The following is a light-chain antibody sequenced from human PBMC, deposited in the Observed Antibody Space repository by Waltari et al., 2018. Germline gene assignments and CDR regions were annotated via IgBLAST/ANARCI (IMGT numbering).Light chain of an antibody. V-gene: IGKV2D-29*01. CDR3: MQSIQFPLT. J-gene: IGKJ4*01. Sequence: DVVMTQTPLALSVTPGQPASISCKSSQSLLHSEGKTHLYWYLQKPGQPPQLLIYEVPNRFSGVPDRFSGRGSGTEFTLKISRVEAEDVGLYYCMQSIQFPLTFGGGTKVEIK. CDR1: QSLLHSEGKTH. CDR2: EVP.